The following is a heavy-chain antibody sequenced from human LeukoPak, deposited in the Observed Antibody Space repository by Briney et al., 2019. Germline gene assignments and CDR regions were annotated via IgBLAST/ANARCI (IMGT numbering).Heavy chain of an antibody. Sequence: SVKVSCKASGGTFSSYAISWVRQAPGQGLEWMGRIIPILGIANYAQKFQGRVTITADKSTSTAYMELSSLRSKDTAVYYCARELVDRLEWLPTSSEYWGQGTLVTVSS. D-gene: IGHD3-3*01. V-gene: IGHV1-69*04. CDR2: IIPILGIA. J-gene: IGHJ4*02. CDR1: GGTFSSYA. CDR3: ARELVDRLEWLPTSSEY.